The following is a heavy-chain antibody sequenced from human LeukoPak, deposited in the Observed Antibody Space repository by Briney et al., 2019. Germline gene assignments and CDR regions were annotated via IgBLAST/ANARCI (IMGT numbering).Heavy chain of an antibody. D-gene: IGHD3-9*01. CDR2: IYHSGST. Sequence: PSQTLSLTCAVSGGSISSGGYSWSWIRQPPGKGLEWIGYIYHSGSTYYNPSLKSRVTISVDRSKNQFSLKLSSVTAADTAVYYCASSDILTGYCSYWGQGTLVTVSS. V-gene: IGHV4-30-2*01. J-gene: IGHJ4*02. CDR1: GGSISSGGYS. CDR3: ASSDILTGYCSY.